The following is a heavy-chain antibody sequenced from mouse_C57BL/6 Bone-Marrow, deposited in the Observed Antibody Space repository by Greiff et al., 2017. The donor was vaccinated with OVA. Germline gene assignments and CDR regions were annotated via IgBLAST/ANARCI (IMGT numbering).Heavy chain of an antibody. CDR1: GFSLTSYG. V-gene: IGHV2-2*01. CDR3: ARRRDGNYDYFDY. J-gene: IGHJ2*01. D-gene: IGHD2-1*01. Sequence: VQLQQSGPGLVQPSQSLSITCTVSGFSLTSYGVHWVRQSPGKGLEWLGVIWSGGSTDYNAAFISRLSISKDNSKSQVFFKMNSLQADDTAIYYCARRRDGNYDYFDYWGQGTTLTVSS. CDR2: IWSGGST.